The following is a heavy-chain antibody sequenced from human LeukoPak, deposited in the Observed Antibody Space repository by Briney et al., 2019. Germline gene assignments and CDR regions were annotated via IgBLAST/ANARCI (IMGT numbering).Heavy chain of an antibody. D-gene: IGHD1-26*01. CDR3: ASGTYYFDF. CDR1: GFTFSDYY. J-gene: IGHJ4*02. CDR2: ISSSGSTI. Sequence: GGSLRLSCAASGFTFSDYYMSWLRQAPGKGAEWVSYISSSGSTIDYADSVKGRFTISRDNAKNSLYLQMNSLRAEDTAVYFCASGTYYFDFWGQGTLVAVSS. V-gene: IGHV3-11*01.